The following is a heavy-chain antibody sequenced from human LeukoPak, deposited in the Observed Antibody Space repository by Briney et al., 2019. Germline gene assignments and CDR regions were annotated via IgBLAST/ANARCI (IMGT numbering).Heavy chain of an antibody. CDR1: GYTFTNYA. Sequence: ASVKVSCKASGYTFTNYAMNWVRQAPGQGLEWMGWINPNSGGTNSAQKFQGRVTMTRDTSISTAYMDLSRLRSDDTAVYYCAREAPYSTSSDWFDPWGQGTLVTVSS. CDR3: AREAPYSTSSDWFDP. J-gene: IGHJ5*02. D-gene: IGHD6-6*01. CDR2: INPNSGGT. V-gene: IGHV1-2*02.